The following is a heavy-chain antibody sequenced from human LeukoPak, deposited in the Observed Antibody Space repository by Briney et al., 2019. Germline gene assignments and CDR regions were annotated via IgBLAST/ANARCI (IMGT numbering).Heavy chain of an antibody. D-gene: IGHD1-1*01. CDR3: ARGFLQLTPYYFDY. CDR1: GFDVSINY. CDR2: IHNDGST. V-gene: IGHV3-66*01. J-gene: IGHJ4*02. Sequence: GGSLRLSCAASGFDVSINYMNWIRQSPEKGLEWVSIIHNDGSTYYADSVKGRFAVSRDNSKNTVSLQMDSLRVDDTGIYYCARGFLQLTPYYFDYWGQGALVTVSS.